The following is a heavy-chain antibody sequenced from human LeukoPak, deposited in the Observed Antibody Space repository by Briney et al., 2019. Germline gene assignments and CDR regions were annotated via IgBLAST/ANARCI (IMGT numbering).Heavy chain of an antibody. CDR1: GGSISSSSYY. CDR2: IYYSGST. V-gene: IGHV4-39*01. Sequence: PSETLSLTCTVSGGSISSSSYYWGWIRQPPGKGLEWIGSIYYSGSTYYNPSLKSRVTISVDTSKNQFSLKLSSVAAADTAVYYCARHPSRGLITGTTHWFDPWGQGTLVTVSS. J-gene: IGHJ5*02. CDR3: ARHPSRGLITGTTHWFDP. D-gene: IGHD1-7*01.